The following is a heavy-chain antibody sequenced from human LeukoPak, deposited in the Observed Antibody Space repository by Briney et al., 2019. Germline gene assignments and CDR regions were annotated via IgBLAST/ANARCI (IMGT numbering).Heavy chain of an antibody. CDR2: INPSGGST. D-gene: IGHD3-22*01. CDR1: GYTFTNYY. Sequence: GASVKVSCKASGYTFTNYYMHWVRQAPGQGLEWMGIINPSGGSTSYAQKFQGRVTMTRDTSTTTVYMELSSLRSEDMAVYSCARDRTGYYYDSSGYYFDAFDIWGQGTMVTVSS. V-gene: IGHV1-46*03. J-gene: IGHJ3*02. CDR3: ARDRTGYYYDSSGYYFDAFDI.